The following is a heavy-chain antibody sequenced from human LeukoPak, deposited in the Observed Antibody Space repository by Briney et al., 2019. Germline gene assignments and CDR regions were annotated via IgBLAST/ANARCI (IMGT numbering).Heavy chain of an antibody. Sequence: PGGSLRLSCAASGFTFIDYYMTWIRQAPGKGLEWVSYMSTIGSNIYYADSVKGRITISMDNAANSLNLQMNSLRADDTAVYYCTRGGQGYYLSRYYYYYMDVWGKGTTVTVSS. V-gene: IGHV3-11*04. J-gene: IGHJ6*03. CDR3: TRGGQGYYLSRYYYYYMDV. CDR2: MSTIGSNI. D-gene: IGHD3-3*01. CDR1: GFTFIDYY.